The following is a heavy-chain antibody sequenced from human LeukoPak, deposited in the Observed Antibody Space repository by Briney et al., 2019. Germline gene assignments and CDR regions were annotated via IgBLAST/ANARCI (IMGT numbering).Heavy chain of an antibody. J-gene: IGHJ6*02. D-gene: IGHD1-26*01. V-gene: IGHV3-23*01. CDR1: GFTVGSNY. CDR3: AKDQRERPYYGMDV. CDR2: ISGSGGRT. Sequence: PGGSLRLSCAASGFTVGSNYMSWVRQAPGKGLEWVAAISGSGGRTYYADSVKGRFTISRDNSKNTLYLQMNSLRAEDTAVYYCAKDQRERPYYGMDVWGQGTTVTVSS.